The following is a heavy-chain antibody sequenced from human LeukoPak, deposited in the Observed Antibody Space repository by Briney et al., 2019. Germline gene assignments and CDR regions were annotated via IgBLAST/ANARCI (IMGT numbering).Heavy chain of an antibody. CDR1: GFTFSSYS. D-gene: IGHD3-3*01. CDR3: AVSGYSLNYYGMDV. Sequence: GSLRLSCAASGFTFSSYSMNWVRQAPGKGLEWVSSISSSSSYIYYADSVKGRFTISRDNAENSLYLQMNSLRAEDTAVYYCAVSGYSLNYYGMDVWGQGTTVTVSS. J-gene: IGHJ6*02. CDR2: ISSSSSYI. V-gene: IGHV3-21*01.